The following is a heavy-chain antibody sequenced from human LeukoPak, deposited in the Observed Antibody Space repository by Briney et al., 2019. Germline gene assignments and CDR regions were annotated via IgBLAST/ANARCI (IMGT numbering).Heavy chain of an antibody. J-gene: IGHJ6*03. CDR3: ASGGYFDWLLSDENYYYMDV. D-gene: IGHD3-9*01. Sequence: SVKVSCKASGGTFSSYAISWVRQAPGQGLEWMGGIIPIFGTANYAQKFQGRVTITADESTSTAYMELSSLRSEDTAVYYCASGGYFDWLLSDENYYYMDVWGKGTTVTVSS. CDR1: GGTFSSYA. V-gene: IGHV1-69*13. CDR2: IIPIFGTA.